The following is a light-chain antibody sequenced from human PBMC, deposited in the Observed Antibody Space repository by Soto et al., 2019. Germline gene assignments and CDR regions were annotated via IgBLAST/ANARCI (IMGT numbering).Light chain of an antibody. V-gene: IGKV3-15*01. CDR2: NAL. CDR3: QQYENWPPLT. CDR1: QSVARS. J-gene: IGKJ4*01. Sequence: EVVMTQSPATLSVSPGEGATLSCRASQSVARSVAWYQQKPGQAPRLLIYNALTRATGIPARFSGSGSGTEFTLTISSRQSEDFAVSYCQQYENWPPLTFGGGTKVEIK.